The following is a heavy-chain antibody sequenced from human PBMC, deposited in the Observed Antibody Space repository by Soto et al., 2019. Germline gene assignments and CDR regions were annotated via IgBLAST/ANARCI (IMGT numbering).Heavy chain of an antibody. Sequence: GVSVKVSCKASGYTLTGYYMHWVRQAPGQGLEWMGCINPKNGYTYYAQKFQGRVTLTRDTSVSTAHMELSRLRSDDTAVYYCARSSGSYSYYGMDVLGQGATVTVSS. D-gene: IGHD1-26*01. J-gene: IGHJ6*02. CDR1: GYTLTGYY. CDR3: ARSSGSYSYYGMDV. CDR2: INPKNGYT. V-gene: IGHV1-2*02.